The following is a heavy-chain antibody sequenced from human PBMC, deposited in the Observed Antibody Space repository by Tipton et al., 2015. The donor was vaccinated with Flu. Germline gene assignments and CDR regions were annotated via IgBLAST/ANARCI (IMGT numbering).Heavy chain of an antibody. CDR2: ISGDSGVT. V-gene: IGHV3-23*01. D-gene: IGHD6-19*01. CDR1: EFTISSVA. Sequence: SLRLSCAASEFTISSVAMSWVRQAPGKGLEWVSTISGDSGVTNYAASVKGRFTISRDDSKNSLDLQMHSLRVDDTAVYDWAPTPGAVAGNPGYYWGMEVWGQGTTVTVSS. CDR3: APTPGAVAGNPGYYWGMEV. J-gene: IGHJ6*02.